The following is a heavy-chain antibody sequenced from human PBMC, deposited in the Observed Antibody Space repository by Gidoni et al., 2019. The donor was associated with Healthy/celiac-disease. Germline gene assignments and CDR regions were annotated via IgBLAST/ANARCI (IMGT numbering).Heavy chain of an antibody. Sequence: EVQLVESGGGLVQPGGSLRLSCAASGFNFISYAMSWVRQAPGKGLEGVSAISGSGGSTYYADSVKGRFTISRDNSKNTLYLQMNSLRAEDTAVYYCAKFDYGYYDRGPFDYWGQGTLVTVSS. CDR3: AKFDYGYYDRGPFDY. J-gene: IGHJ4*02. D-gene: IGHD3-22*01. V-gene: IGHV3-23*04. CDR1: GFNFISYA. CDR2: ISGSGGST.